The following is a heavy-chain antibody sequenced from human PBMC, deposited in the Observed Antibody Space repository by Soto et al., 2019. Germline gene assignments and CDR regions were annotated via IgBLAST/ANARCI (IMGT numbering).Heavy chain of an antibody. CDR1: DSSISITNW. V-gene: IGHV4-4*02. CDR3: ATSPGSAAGDY. J-gene: IGHJ4*02. CDR2: IYLGGST. Sequence: QVQLQESGPGLVKPSGTLSLTCAVSDSSISITNWWSWVRQPPGKVLEWIGEIYLGGSTNYNPSLESRVTISVYKSKNQFSLKLSSVTAADTAVYYCATSPGSAAGDYWGQGTLVTVSS. D-gene: IGHD6-13*01.